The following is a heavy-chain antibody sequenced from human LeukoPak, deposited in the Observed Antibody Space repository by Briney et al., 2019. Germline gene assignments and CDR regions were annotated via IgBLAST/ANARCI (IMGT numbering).Heavy chain of an antibody. Sequence: GASVKVSCKAPGGTFSSYAISWVRQAPGQGLEWMGGIIPIFGTANYAQKFQGRVTITADESTSTAYMELSSLRSEDTAVYYCARDRGQWLVRGYFDYWGQGTLVTVSS. D-gene: IGHD6-19*01. V-gene: IGHV1-69*13. CDR1: GGTFSSYA. J-gene: IGHJ4*02. CDR2: IIPIFGTA. CDR3: ARDRGQWLVRGYFDY.